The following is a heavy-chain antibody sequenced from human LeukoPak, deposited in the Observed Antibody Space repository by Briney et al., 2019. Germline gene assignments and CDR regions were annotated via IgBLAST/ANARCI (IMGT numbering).Heavy chain of an antibody. Sequence: SETLSLTCTVSGGSINNYFWSWIRQPPGKGLDWIGYIHYSGSTKYNPSLKSRVTISVDTSKNEFSLKLSSVTAADTAVYYCTRVLVHGQSDYWGQGTLVTVSS. J-gene: IGHJ4*02. CDR3: TRVLVHGQSDY. CDR1: GGSINNYF. D-gene: IGHD2-8*01. CDR2: IHYSGST. V-gene: IGHV4-59*08.